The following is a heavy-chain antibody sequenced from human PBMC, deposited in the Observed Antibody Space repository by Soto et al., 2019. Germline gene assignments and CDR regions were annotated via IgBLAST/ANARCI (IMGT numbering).Heavy chain of an antibody. D-gene: IGHD1-7*01. CDR3: ARSLAGTTYYYYYYYMDV. V-gene: IGHV3-66*01. Sequence: GGSLRLSCAASGFTVSSNYMSWVRQAPGKGLEWVSVIYSGGSTYYADSVKGRFTISRDNSKNTLYLQMNSLRAEDTAVYYCARSLAGTTYYYYYYYMDVWGKGTTVTVSS. J-gene: IGHJ6*03. CDR2: IYSGGST. CDR1: GFTVSSNY.